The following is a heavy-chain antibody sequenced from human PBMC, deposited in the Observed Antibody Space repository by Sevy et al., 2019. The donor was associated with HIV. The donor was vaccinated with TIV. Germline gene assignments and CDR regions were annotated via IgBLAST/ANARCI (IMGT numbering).Heavy chain of an antibody. CDR1: GFTFSSYA. Sequence: GGSLRLSCAASGFTFSSYAMSWVRQAPGKGLEWVSSISSSGGNTYYADSVKGRFSISRDKAKNTMYLQMNSLRVEETAVYYCAEPVFGLGSGSPYYYYGMDVWGQGTTVTVSS. V-gene: IGHV3-23*01. CDR2: ISSSGGNT. J-gene: IGHJ6*02. D-gene: IGHD3-10*01. CDR3: AEPVFGLGSGSPYYYYGMDV.